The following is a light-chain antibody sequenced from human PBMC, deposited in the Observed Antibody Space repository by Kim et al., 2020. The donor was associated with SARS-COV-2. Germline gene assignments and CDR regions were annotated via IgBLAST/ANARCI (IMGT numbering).Light chain of an antibody. CDR2: GAS. J-gene: IGKJ4*01. CDR3: QQYGSSPSLT. V-gene: IGKV3-20*01. Sequence: IVLTQSPGTLSLSPGERATLSCRASQTVSSYLAWYQQKPGQAPRLLIYGASSRATGIPDRFSGSGSGTDFTLSISRLEPEDFALYYCQQYGSSPSLTFGGGTKLEI. CDR1: QTVSSY.